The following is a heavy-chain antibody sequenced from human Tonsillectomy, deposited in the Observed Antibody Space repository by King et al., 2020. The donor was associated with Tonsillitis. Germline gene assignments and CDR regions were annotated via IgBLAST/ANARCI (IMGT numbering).Heavy chain of an antibody. J-gene: IGHJ6*02. D-gene: IGHD2-2*01. CDR2: ISWDGDST. V-gene: IGHV3-43*01. CDR3: VKAPRSTSWVMDV. Sequence: EVQLVESGGVVVQPGGSLRLSCAASGFTFDDYTMHWVRQAPGKGLEWVSLISWDGDSTYYADSVKGRFTISRDNSKNSLYLQMNSLRTEDTALYYCVKAPRSTSWVMDVWGQGTTVTVSS. CDR1: GFTFDDYT.